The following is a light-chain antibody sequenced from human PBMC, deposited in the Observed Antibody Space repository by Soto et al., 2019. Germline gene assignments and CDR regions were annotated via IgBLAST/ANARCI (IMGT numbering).Light chain of an antibody. CDR1: LSVGSN. V-gene: IGKV3-15*01. CDR2: GAS. CDR3: QQYNKWPLFT. J-gene: IGKJ3*01. Sequence: ETVMTQSPATLSVSPGERATLSCRASLSVGSNLAWYQQRPGQAPRLLIYGASTRATGIPVRFSASGSGTEFTLTISSLQSEDFGFYYCQQYNKWPLFTFGPGTRVDMK.